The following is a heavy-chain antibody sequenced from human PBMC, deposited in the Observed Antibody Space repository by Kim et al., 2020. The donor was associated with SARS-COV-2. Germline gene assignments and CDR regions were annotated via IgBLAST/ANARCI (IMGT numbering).Heavy chain of an antibody. CDR2: ISAYNGNT. CDR1: GYTFTSYG. CDR3: AREVSRGVGELLFGYWFDP. D-gene: IGHD3-10*01. V-gene: IGHV1-18*01. J-gene: IGHJ5*02. Sequence: ASVKVSCKASGYTFTSYGISWVRQAPGQGLEWMGWISAYNGNTNYAQKLQGRVTMTTETSTSTAYMELRSLRSDDTAVYYCAREVSRGVGELLFGYWFDPWGQGTLVTVSS.